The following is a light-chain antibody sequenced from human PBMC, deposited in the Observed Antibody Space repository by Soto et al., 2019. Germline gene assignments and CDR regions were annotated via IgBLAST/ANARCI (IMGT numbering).Light chain of an antibody. J-gene: IGKJ3*01. CDR2: GAS. CDR3: QQYGSSRVT. V-gene: IGKV3-20*01. Sequence: EIVLTRSPGTLSLSPGERATLSCGASQSVSSSYLAWYQQKPGQAPRLLIYGASSRATGIPDRFSGSGSGTDFTLTISRLEPEDFAVYYCQQYGSSRVTFGPGTKVDIK. CDR1: QSVSSSY.